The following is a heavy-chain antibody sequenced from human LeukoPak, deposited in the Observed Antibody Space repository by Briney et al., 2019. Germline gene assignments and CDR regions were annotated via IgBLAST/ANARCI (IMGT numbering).Heavy chain of an antibody. J-gene: IGHJ3*02. CDR3: ATDSGSLDAFDI. V-gene: IGHV3-30-3*01. CDR2: ISYDGSNK. D-gene: IGHD1-26*01. Sequence: GGSLRLSCAASGFTFNNYAMHWVRQAPGKGLQWVAVISYDGSNKYYADSVKGRFTISRDNSKNTLYLQMNSLRAEDTAVYYCATDSGSLDAFDIWGQGTMVTVSS. CDR1: GFTFNNYA.